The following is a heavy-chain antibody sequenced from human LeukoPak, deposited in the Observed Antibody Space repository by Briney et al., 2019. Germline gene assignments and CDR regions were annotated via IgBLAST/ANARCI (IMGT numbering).Heavy chain of an antibody. V-gene: IGHV4-34*01. D-gene: IGHD3-10*01. Sequence: PSETLSLTCAVSGESFSDYYWTWIRQSPLKGLEWIGEINYSGRTYYNPSLKSRVTISVDTSKNQFSLMLTSMTAADAAVYYCARAQVLWFGKLSVPQSFDHWGQGTLVTVSS. CDR1: GESFSDYY. J-gene: IGHJ4*02. CDR2: INYSGRT. CDR3: ARAQVLWFGKLSVPQSFDH.